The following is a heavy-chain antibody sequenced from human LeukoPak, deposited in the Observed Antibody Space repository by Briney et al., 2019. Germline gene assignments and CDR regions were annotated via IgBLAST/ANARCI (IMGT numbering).Heavy chain of an antibody. J-gene: IGHJ5*02. CDR1: GFSFSSSE. V-gene: IGHV3-23*01. CDR3: AKLNWFDP. CDR2: ISGSGGST. Sequence: GGSLRLSCAASGFSFSSSEMNWVRQAPGKGLEWVSAISGSGGSTYYADSVKGRFTISRDNSKNTLYLQMNSLRAEDTAVYYCAKLNWFDPWGQGTLVTVSS.